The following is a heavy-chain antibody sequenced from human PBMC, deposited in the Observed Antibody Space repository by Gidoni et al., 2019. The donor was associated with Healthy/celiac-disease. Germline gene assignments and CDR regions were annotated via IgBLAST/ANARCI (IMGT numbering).Heavy chain of an antibody. J-gene: IGHJ4*02. Sequence: QVQLQESGPGLVKPSQTLSLTCTVSGGSISSGGYYWSWIRQHPGKGLEWIGYIYYSGSTYYNPSLKSRVTISVDTSKNQFSLKLSSVTAADTAVYYCARRGELSFGLEERSHFDYWGQGTLVTVSS. CDR2: IYYSGST. CDR3: ARRGELSFGLEERSHFDY. D-gene: IGHD3-16*02. V-gene: IGHV4-31*03. CDR1: GGSISSGGYY.